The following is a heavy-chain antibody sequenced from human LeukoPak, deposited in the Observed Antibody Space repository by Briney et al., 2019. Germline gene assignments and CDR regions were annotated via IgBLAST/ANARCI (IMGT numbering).Heavy chain of an antibody. Sequence: GGSLRLSCAASGFTFSRSWMHWVRQAPGKGLEWVASIKEDGSEKYYVDSAKGRFTISRDNAKNSLYLQMNSLRAEDTAMYYCASSGWYSTPNWFDPWGQGTLVIVSS. CDR1: GFTFSRSW. CDR2: IKEDGSEK. CDR3: ASSGWYSTPNWFDP. V-gene: IGHV3-7*01. J-gene: IGHJ5*02. D-gene: IGHD6-19*01.